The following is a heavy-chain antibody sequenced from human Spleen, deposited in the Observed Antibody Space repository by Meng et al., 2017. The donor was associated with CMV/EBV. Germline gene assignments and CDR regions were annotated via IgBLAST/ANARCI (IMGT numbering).Heavy chain of an antibody. J-gene: IGHJ4*02. CDR2: ISGGGGNT. CDR1: GFTFRRYA. CDR3: AKDGIEGYYDSSGYYDY. V-gene: IGHV3-23*01. Sequence: GGSLRLSCEASGFTFRRYAMNWVRQAPGKGLEWVSTISGGGGNTYYADSVKGRFTISRDNSKNTLYLEMSSLRAEDTAVFYCAKDGIEGYYDSSGYYDYWGQGTLVTVSS. D-gene: IGHD3-22*01.